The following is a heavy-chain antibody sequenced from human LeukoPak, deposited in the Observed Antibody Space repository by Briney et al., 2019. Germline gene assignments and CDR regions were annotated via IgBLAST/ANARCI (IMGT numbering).Heavy chain of an antibody. V-gene: IGHV3-30*04. J-gene: IGHJ4*02. Sequence: GGSLRLSCAASGFTFSSYEMNWVRQAPGKGLEWVALISHNGGRKEYADSVKGRFTIDRDNSKNTVYLQMNSLRPDDTAIYSCARQEARNYNYEGLDYWGQGNLVTVSS. D-gene: IGHD3-10*01. CDR3: ARQEARNYNYEGLDY. CDR2: ISHNGGRK. CDR1: GFTFSSYE.